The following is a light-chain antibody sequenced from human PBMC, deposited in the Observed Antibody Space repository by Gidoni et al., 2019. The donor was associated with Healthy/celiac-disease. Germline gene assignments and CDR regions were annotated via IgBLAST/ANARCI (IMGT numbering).Light chain of an antibody. CDR3: QTWGTGTWE. CDR2: LNSDGSH. V-gene: IGLV4-69*01. CDR1: SGHSSYA. Sequence: QLVLTQSPSASASLGAAVKLTCTLSSGHSSYAIAWHQQQQEKGPRYLMKLNSDGSHSKGDGIPDRFSGSSSGAERYLTISSLQSEDEADYYCQTWGTGTWEFGGGTKLTVL. J-gene: IGLJ3*02.